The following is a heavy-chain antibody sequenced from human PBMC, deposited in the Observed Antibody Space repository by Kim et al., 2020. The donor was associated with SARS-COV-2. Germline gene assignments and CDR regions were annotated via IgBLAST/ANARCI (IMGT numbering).Heavy chain of an antibody. CDR2: ISGSGGST. V-gene: IGHV3-23*01. CDR1: GFTFSSYA. D-gene: IGHD4-17*01. CDR3: AKSVTTVTRGYYYGMDV. J-gene: IGHJ6*02. Sequence: GGSLRLSCAASGFTFSSYAMSWVRQAPGKGLEWVSAISGSGGSTYYADSVKGRFTISRDNSKNTLYLQMNSLRAEDTAVYYCAKSVTTVTRGYYYGMDVWGQGTTVTFAS.